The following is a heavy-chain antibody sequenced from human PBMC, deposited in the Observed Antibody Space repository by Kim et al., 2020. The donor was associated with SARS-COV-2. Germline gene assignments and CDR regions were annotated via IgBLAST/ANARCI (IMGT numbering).Heavy chain of an antibody. D-gene: IGHD1-26*01. Sequence: REGSERYYLHYVKGRFTISRDNAKNSLYLQMNSLRADDTAVYYCAREWGYWGQGTLVTVSS. CDR3: AREWGY. V-gene: IGHV3-7*01. CDR2: REGSER. J-gene: IGHJ4*02.